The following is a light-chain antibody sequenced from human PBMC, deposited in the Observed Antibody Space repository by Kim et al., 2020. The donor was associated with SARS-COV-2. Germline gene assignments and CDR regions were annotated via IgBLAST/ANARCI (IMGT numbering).Light chain of an antibody. CDR2: RNT. CDR1: RCNIASCY. J-gene: IGLJ2*01. Sequence: GESVTSSCSRKRCNIASCYVYWYQQLPGAAPRLLIDRNTQRPSGVPDRFSGSKSGTSASLAIGGLRSEDEADYYCSAWDDSLSGALFGGGTQLTVL. CDR3: SAWDDSLSGAL. V-gene: IGLV1-47*01.